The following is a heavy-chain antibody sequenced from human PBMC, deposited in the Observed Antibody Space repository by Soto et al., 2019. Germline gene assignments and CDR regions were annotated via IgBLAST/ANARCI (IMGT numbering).Heavy chain of an antibody. V-gene: IGHV3-33*01. CDR3: ARGYGDYYFDY. CDR1: GFTFSSYG. Sequence: GGSLRLSCAASGFTFSSYGMHWVRQAPGKGLEWVAVIWYGGSNKYYADSVKGRFTISRDNSKNTLYLQMNSLRAEDTAVYYCARGYGDYYFDYWGQGTLVTVSS. J-gene: IGHJ4*02. D-gene: IGHD4-17*01. CDR2: IWYGGSNK.